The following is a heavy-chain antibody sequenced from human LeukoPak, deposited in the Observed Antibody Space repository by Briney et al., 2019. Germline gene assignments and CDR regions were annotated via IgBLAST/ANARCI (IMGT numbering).Heavy chain of an antibody. Sequence: GGSLRLSCAASGFTFSDYYMSWIRQAPGKGLEWVSYISSSGSTIYYADSVKGRFTISRDNSKNTLYLQMNSLRAEDTAVYYCAGTITMVRGVTPNFDYWGQGTLVTVSS. D-gene: IGHD3-10*01. CDR3: AGTITMVRGVTPNFDY. V-gene: IGHV3-11*01. CDR2: ISSSGSTI. CDR1: GFTFSDYY. J-gene: IGHJ4*02.